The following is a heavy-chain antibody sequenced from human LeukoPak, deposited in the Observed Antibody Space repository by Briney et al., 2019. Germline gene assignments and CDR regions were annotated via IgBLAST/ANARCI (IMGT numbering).Heavy chain of an antibody. CDR1: GGTFSSYA. V-gene: IGHV1-69*05. CDR3: ARDLLSTTRYYYDDAFDI. Sequence: AAVKVSCKASGGTFSSYAISWVRQAPGQGLEWMGGIIPILGTANYAQKFQGRVTITTDESTSTAYMELSSLRSEDTAVYYCARDLLSTTRYYYDDAFDIWGQGTMVTVSS. D-gene: IGHD3-22*01. J-gene: IGHJ3*02. CDR2: IIPILGTA.